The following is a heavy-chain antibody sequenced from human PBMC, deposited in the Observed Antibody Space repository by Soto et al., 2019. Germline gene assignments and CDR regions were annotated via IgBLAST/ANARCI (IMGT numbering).Heavy chain of an antibody. CDR3: ARGVVSTGYFDY. CDR2: SRDKVHSHTT. Sequence: PGGSLRLSCAASGFTFSDHYMDWVRQAPGKGLEWVGRSRDKVHSHTTEYAASVKGRFTISRGDSENSLYLPMNSLKTEDTAVYYCARGVVSTGYFDYWGQGTLVTVSS. J-gene: IGHJ4*02. V-gene: IGHV3-72*01. D-gene: IGHD5-12*01. CDR1: GFTFSDHY.